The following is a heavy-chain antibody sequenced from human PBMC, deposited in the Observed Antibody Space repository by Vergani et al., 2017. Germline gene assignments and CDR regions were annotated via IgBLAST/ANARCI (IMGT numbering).Heavy chain of an antibody. D-gene: IGHD3-9*01. CDR2: ISAYNGNT. J-gene: IGHJ6*02. CDR3: ARDRYDVILTGYVHYYGMDV. CDR1: GYTFTSYG. V-gene: IGHV1-18*04. Sequence: QVQLVQSGAEVKKPGASVKVSCKASGYTFTSYGISWVRQAPGQGLEWMGWISAYNGNTNYAQKLQGRVTMTTDTSTSTAYMELRSLRSDDTAVYYCARDRYDVILTGYVHYYGMDVWGQGTTVTVSS.